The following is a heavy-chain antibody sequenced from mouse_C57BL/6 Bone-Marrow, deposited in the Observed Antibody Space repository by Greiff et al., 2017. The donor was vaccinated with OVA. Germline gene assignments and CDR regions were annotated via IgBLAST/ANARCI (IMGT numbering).Heavy chain of an antibody. CDR3: ARAYYYGSPYYYAMDY. CDR1: GFTFSDYY. CDR2: INYDGSST. D-gene: IGHD1-1*01. Sequence: EVKLMESEGGLVQPGSSMKLSCTASGFTFSDYYMAWVRQVPEKGLEWVANINYDGSSTYYLDSLKSRFIISRDNAKNILYLQMSSLKSEDTATYYCARAYYYGSPYYYAMDYWGQGTSVTVSS. J-gene: IGHJ4*01. V-gene: IGHV5-16*01.